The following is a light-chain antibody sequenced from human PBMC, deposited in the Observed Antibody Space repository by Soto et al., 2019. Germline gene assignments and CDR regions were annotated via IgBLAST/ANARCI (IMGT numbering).Light chain of an antibody. Sequence: QPVLTQPPSVSGAPGQRVTISCTGSTSNIGTGYDVHWYQQLPGTAPKLLIYGNSKRPSGVPDRISGSKSGSSASLAITGLQADDEADYYCQSYDSSLSASVFGGGTKLTVL. V-gene: IGLV1-40*01. J-gene: IGLJ2*01. CDR1: TSNIGTGYD. CDR2: GNS. CDR3: QSYDSSLSASV.